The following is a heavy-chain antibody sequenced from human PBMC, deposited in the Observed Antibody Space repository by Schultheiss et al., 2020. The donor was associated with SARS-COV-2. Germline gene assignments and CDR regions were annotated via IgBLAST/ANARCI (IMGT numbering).Heavy chain of an antibody. CDR3: AKEHSSGPFFDY. CDR2: IRSSGRDI. Sequence: GGSLRLSCAASGFTFSSYAMSWVRQAPGKGLEFVASIRSSGRDIYYADSMQGRFTVSRDNSKNTLYLQMNSLRAEDTAVYYCAKEHSSGPFFDYWGQGTLVTVSS. D-gene: IGHD3-22*01. CDR1: GFTFSSYA. V-gene: IGHV3-23*01. J-gene: IGHJ4*02.